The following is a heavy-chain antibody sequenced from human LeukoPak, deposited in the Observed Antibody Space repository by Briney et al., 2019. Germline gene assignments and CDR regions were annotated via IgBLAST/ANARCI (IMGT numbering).Heavy chain of an antibody. J-gene: IGHJ6*03. CDR3: AKDGQRRAVSVVTYMDV. CDR1: GFTFDDYA. D-gene: IGHD6-19*01. CDR2: INWNSGRM. V-gene: IGHV3-9*01. Sequence: GRSLRLSCAAAGFTFDDYAMHWVRQAPGKGLEWVSTINWNSGRMEYADSVKGRFTISRDNAKNSMYLQMNSLRDEDTALYYCAKDGQRRAVSVVTYMDVWGKGTTVTVSS.